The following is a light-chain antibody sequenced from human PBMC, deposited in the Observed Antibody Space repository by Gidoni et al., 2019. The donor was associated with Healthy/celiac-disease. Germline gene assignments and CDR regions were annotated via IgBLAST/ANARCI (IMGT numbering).Light chain of an antibody. CDR1: QSLLHSDGNNY. V-gene: IGKV2D-29*01. CDR3: MQNVQSPPT. Sequence: DIVMPQTPLSLSVTPGQPASISCKSSQSLLHSDGNNYLDWYLQKPGQAPQLLIYGVSNRVSGVPDRFSGSGSGTDFTLKISRVEPEDVGVYYCMQNVQSPPTFGGGTKVEIK. CDR2: GVS. J-gene: IGKJ4*01.